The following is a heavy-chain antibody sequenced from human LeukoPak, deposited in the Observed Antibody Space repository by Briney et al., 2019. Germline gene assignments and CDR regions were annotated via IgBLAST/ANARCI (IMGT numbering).Heavy chain of an antibody. CDR3: ASRPPPSRGPYDY. CDR1: GFTSSNYE. J-gene: IGHJ4*02. Sequence: PGGSLRLSCAASGFTSSNYEMNWVRQAPGKGLEWVSYITSSGGTIYYADSVKGRFTISRDNAKNSLYLQMHSLRAENKAVYYCASRPPPSRGPYDYWGQGTLVTVSS. CDR2: ITSSGGTI. D-gene: IGHD3-10*01. V-gene: IGHV3-48*03.